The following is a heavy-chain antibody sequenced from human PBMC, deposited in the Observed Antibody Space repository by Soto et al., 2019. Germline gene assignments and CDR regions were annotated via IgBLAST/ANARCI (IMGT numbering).Heavy chain of an antibody. D-gene: IGHD3-10*01. J-gene: IGHJ6*02. CDR2: ISGSGGST. CDR1: GFTFSSYA. CDR3: AKGPHYYGSGSQYGMDV. Sequence: GGSLRLSCAASGFTFSSYAMSWVRQAPGKGLEWVSAISGSGGSTYYADTVKGRITISRDNSKNKQKLQMNSLRAEDTSVYYFAKGPHYYGSGSQYGMDVWGQGTTVTV. V-gene: IGHV3-23*01.